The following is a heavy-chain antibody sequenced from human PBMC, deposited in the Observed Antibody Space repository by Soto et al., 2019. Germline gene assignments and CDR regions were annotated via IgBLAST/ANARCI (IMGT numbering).Heavy chain of an antibody. V-gene: IGHV1-3*01. Sequence: GASVKVSCTASGYAFTSNAMHWVRQAPGQRLEWMGWINAGNGNTKYSQKFQGRVTITRDTSASTAYMELSSLRSEDTAVYYCARDPDYGDYGTSPADDYWGQGTLVTVSS. CDR1: GYAFTSNA. J-gene: IGHJ4*02. D-gene: IGHD4-17*01. CDR2: INAGNGNT. CDR3: ARDPDYGDYGTSPADDY.